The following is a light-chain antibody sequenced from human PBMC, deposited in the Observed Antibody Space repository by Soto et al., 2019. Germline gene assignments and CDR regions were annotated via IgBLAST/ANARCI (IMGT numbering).Light chain of an antibody. CDR2: GAS. V-gene: IGKV3-15*01. Sequence: EVVLTQSPATLSLSPGERASLSCRASQSVSSQLAWYQQKPGQTPRLLIYGASTRATGIPARFSGSGSGTELTLTISSLQSEDFAVYYCQQYKNWPPITFGQGTRLEIK. J-gene: IGKJ5*01. CDR1: QSVSSQ. CDR3: QQYKNWPPIT.